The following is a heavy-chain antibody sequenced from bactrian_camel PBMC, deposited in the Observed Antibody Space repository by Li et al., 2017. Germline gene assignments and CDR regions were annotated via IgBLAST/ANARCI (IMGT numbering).Heavy chain of an antibody. J-gene: IGHJ4*01. Sequence: HVQLVESGGGSVQAGGSLTLSCEASGYTREYCMGWSRQAPGKQREGVAAVDANGGTSYVDSVKGRFSIARDNGKNTLYLQMNSLKPEDTAVYYCATLTFNFETRDQCKADRWGQGTQVTVS. CDR1: GYTREYC. CDR2: VDANGGT. CDR3: ATLTFNFETRDQCKADR. V-gene: IGHV3S53*01. D-gene: IGHD4*01.